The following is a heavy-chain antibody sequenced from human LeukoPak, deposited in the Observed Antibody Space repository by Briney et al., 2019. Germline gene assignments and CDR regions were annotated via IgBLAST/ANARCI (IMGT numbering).Heavy chain of an antibody. D-gene: IGHD2-2*02. CDR1: GGSISSYY. CDR3: ARRPTGGYCSSTSCYTPSPWFDP. CDR2: IYYSGST. J-gene: IGHJ5*02. Sequence: SETLSLTCTVSGGSISSYYWSWIRQPPGKGLEWIGSIYYSGSTYYNPSLKSRVTISVDTSKNQFSLKLSSVTAADTAVYYCARRPTGGYCSSTSCYTPSPWFDPWGQGTLVTVSS. V-gene: IGHV4-39*01.